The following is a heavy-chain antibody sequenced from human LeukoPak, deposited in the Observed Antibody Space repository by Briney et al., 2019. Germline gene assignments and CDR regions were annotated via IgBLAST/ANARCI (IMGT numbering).Heavy chain of an antibody. V-gene: IGHV1-2*02. D-gene: IGHD3-3*01. CDR2: INPNSGGT. J-gene: IGHJ4*02. CDR3: ARDLDLVFGVVPFDY. Sequence: ASVKVSCKASGYTFTVYYMHWVRQAPGQGLEWMGWINPNSGGTNYAQKFQGRVTMTRDTSISTAYMELSRLRSDDTAVYYCARDLDLVFGVVPFDYWGQGTLVTVSS. CDR1: GYTFTVYY.